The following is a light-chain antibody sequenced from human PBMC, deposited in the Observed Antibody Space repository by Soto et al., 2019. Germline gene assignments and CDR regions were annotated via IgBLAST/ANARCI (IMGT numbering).Light chain of an antibody. J-gene: IGKJ1*01. Sequence: DIPMTQSPSSLSASVGDRVTITCRASQSISSYLNWYQQKPGKAPKLLIYAASSLQSGVPSRFSGSGSGTDFTLPICSLQLEDFATYYCQQSYSTPWTFGQGTKVEIK. CDR3: QQSYSTPWT. CDR1: QSISSY. CDR2: AAS. V-gene: IGKV1-39*01.